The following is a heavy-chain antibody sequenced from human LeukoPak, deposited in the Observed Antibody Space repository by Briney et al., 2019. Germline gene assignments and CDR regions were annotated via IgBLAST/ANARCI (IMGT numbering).Heavy chain of an antibody. D-gene: IGHD5/OR15-5a*01. CDR2: ISSSGSTI. J-gene: IGHJ3*01. V-gene: IGHV3-11*01. Sequence: GGSLRLSCAASGFTFSDYYMSWIRQAPGKGLEWVSYISSSGSTIYYADSVKGRFTISRDNAKNSLYLQMNSLRAEDTAVYYCARARGAASVSIWGLSAFDVWGHGAVATVSS. CDR3: ARARGAASVSIWGLSAFDV. CDR1: GFTFSDYY.